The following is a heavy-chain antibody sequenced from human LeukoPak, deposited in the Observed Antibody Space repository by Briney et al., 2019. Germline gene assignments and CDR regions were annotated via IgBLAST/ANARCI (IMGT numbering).Heavy chain of an antibody. D-gene: IGHD4-17*01. V-gene: IGHV3-21*01. CDR3: ARLDYVDAFDI. CDR2: ISSSSTYI. CDR1: GFTFSSCT. Sequence: GGSLRLSCAASGFTFSSCTMNWVRQAPGKGLEWVSSISSSSTYIYYADSLKGRFTISRDNAKNSLYLQINSLRAEDTAVYYCARLDYVDAFDIWGQGTMVTVSS. J-gene: IGHJ3*02.